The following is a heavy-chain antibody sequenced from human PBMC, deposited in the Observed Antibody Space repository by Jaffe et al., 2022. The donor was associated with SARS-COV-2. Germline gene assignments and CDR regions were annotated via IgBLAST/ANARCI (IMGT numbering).Heavy chain of an antibody. CDR1: GFTFSSYA. D-gene: IGHD3-22*01. CDR3: AKAPPGYYYDSSGSHYYYFDY. Sequence: EVQLLESGGGLVQPGGSLRLSCAASGFTFSSYAMSWVRQAPGKGLEWVSAISGSGGSTYYADSVKGRFTISRDNSKNTLYLQMNSLRAEDTAVYYCAKAPPGYYYDSSGSHYYYFDYWGQGTLVTVSS. CDR2: ISGSGGST. J-gene: IGHJ4*02. V-gene: IGHV3-23*01.